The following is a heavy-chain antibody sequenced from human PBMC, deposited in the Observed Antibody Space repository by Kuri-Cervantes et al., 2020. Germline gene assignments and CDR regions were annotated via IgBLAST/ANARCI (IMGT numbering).Heavy chain of an antibody. D-gene: IGHD2-15*01. CDR2: ISGSGGST. V-gene: IGHV3-23*01. Sequence: GESLKISCAASGFTFSSYAMSWVRQAPGKGLEWVSAISGSGGSTYYADSVKGRFTISRDNSKNTLYLQMNSLRAEDTAVYYCARDGLVVVVGATHEYFQNWGQGTLVTVSS. CDR1: GFTFSSYA. J-gene: IGHJ1*01. CDR3: ARDGLVVVVGATHEYFQN.